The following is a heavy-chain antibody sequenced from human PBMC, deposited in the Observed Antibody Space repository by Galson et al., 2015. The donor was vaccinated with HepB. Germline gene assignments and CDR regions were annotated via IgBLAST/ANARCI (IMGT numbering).Heavy chain of an antibody. CDR3: ARDLYTGGVITLYYYYGMYV. V-gene: IGHV3-21*01. D-gene: IGHD3-22*01. CDR1: GFTFSSYS. CDR2: ISSSSSYI. J-gene: IGHJ6*02. Sequence: SLRLSCAASGFTFSSYSMNWVRQAPGKGLEWVSSISSSSSYIYYADSVKGRFTISRDNAKNSLYLQMNSLRAEDTAVYYCARDLYTGGVITLYYYYGMYVWGQGTTVTASS.